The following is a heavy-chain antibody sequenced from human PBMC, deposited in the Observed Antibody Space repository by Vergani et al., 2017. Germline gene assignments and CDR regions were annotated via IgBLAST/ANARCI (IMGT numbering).Heavy chain of an antibody. Sequence: QVQLVQSGAEVKKPGSSVKVSCKASGGTFSSYAISWVRQAPGQGLEWMGRIIPIFGTANYAQKFQGRVTIPADESTSTAYMELSSVRSEDTAVYYCAGEGREIAAAGTRPDWFDPWGQGTLVTVSS. CDR1: GGTFSSYA. D-gene: IGHD6-13*01. J-gene: IGHJ5*02. CDR3: AGEGREIAAAGTRPDWFDP. V-gene: IGHV1-69*13. CDR2: IIPIFGTA.